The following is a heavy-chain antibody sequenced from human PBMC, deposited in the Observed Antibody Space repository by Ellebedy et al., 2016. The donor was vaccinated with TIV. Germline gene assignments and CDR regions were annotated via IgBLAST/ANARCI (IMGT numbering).Heavy chain of an antibody. J-gene: IGHJ5*02. CDR3: ARTPDDWFDP. V-gene: IGHV1-2*02. Sequence: ASVKVSCKASGYTFTGYYMHWVRQAPGQGLEWMGWINPNSGGTNYAQKFQGRVTMTRDTSISTAYLQWSSLKASDTAMYYCARTPDDWFDPWGQGTLVTVSS. CDR2: INPNSGGT. CDR1: GYTFTGYY.